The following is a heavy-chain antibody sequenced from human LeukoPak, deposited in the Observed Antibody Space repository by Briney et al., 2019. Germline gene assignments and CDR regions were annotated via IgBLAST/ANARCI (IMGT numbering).Heavy chain of an antibody. Sequence: GGSLRLSCAASGFTISSYAMTWGCQAPGKGLERVSLISGSATYYADSVKGRFTISRDNSKNTRYLEMKSLRVEDTALFYCAKGPQFGSGYHPDYWGQGTLVTVSS. CDR3: AKGPQFGSGYHPDY. V-gene: IGHV3-23*01. J-gene: IGHJ4*02. CDR2: ISGSAT. D-gene: IGHD3-22*01. CDR1: GFTISSYA.